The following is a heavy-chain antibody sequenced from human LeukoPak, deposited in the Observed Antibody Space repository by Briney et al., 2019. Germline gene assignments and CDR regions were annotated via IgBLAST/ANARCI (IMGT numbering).Heavy chain of an antibody. CDR3: TRDEKQSYFDTAAFWTLFDY. Sequence: GESLKISCTGSGFTLGEYALSWVRQAPGKGLEWIGSIRSEAYGGSTQYAASVTGRFTLSRDNSGNIVYLQMNSLQIDDTAMYYCTRDEKQSYFDTAAFWTLFDYWGQGTLVTVSS. D-gene: IGHD3/OR15-3a*01. J-gene: IGHJ4*02. CDR2: IRSEAYGGST. CDR1: GFTLGEYA. V-gene: IGHV3-49*04.